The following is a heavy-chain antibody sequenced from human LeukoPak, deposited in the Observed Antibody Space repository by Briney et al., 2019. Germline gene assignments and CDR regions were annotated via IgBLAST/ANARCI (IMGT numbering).Heavy chain of an antibody. Sequence: GGSLRLSCAASGFTFSGYVMSWVRQAPGKGLEWVSGIRAGGENTYYSDSVKGRFTIARDNSKDTLSLQMNSLRAEDTAIYYCTCLDYWDQGTLVTVSS. CDR2: IRAGGENT. CDR3: TCLDY. CDR1: GFTFSGYV. V-gene: IGHV3-23*01. J-gene: IGHJ4*02.